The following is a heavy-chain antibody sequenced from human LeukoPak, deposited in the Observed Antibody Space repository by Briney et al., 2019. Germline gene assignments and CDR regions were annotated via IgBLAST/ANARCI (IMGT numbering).Heavy chain of an antibody. V-gene: IGHV6-1*01. J-gene: IGHJ4*02. CDR2: TFFRSKWYN. D-gene: IGHD6-19*01. CDR1: GDTVSNKNAA. Sequence: SQTLSLTCAISGDTVSNKNAAWNWIRQSPSRGLEWLGRTFFRSKWYNDYALSVKSRITINPDSSKNQFSLQLNSVTPEDTAVYYCAREEWQWLTIDYWGQGTLVTVSS. CDR3: AREEWQWLTIDY.